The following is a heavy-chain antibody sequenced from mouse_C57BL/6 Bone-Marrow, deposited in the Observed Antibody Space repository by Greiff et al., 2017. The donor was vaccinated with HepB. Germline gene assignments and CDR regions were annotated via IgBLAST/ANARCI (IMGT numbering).Heavy chain of an antibody. CDR2: INPYNGDT. D-gene: IGHD1-1*01. CDR3: ARDATVVEPLFAY. J-gene: IGHJ3*01. V-gene: IGHV1-20*01. CDR1: GYSFTGYF. Sequence: VQLKESGPELVKPGDSVKISCKASGYSFTGYFMNWVMQSHGKSLEWIGRINPYNGDTFYNQKFKGKATLTVDKSSSTAHMELRSLTSEDSAVYYCARDATVVEPLFAYWGQVTLVTVSA.